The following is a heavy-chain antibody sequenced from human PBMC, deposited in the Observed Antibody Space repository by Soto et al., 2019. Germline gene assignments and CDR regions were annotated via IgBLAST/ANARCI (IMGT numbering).Heavy chain of an antibody. D-gene: IGHD4-17*01. V-gene: IGHV4-34*01. CDR1: GGSFSGCY. Sequence: KTSETLSLTCAVYGGSFSGCYWSWIRQPPGKGLEWIGEINHSGSTNYNPSLKSRVTISVDTSKNQFSLKLSSVTAADTAVYYCARDAALLPNDYGDYTGNFDYWGQGTLVTVSS. J-gene: IGHJ4*02. CDR2: INHSGST. CDR3: ARDAALLPNDYGDYTGNFDY.